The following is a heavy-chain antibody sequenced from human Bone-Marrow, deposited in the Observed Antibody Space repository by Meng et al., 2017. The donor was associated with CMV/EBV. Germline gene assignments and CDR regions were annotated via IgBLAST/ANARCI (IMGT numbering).Heavy chain of an antibody. V-gene: IGHV3-53*01. J-gene: IGHJ4*02. CDR1: GFTVSSNY. Sequence: LSLTCAASGFTVSSNYMSWVRQAPGKGLEWVSVIYSGGSTYYADSVKGRFTISRDNSKNTLYLQMNSLRAEDTAVYYCAKASYYDFWSGYYSFDYWGQGTLVTVSS. CDR3: AKASYYDFWSGYYSFDY. D-gene: IGHD3-3*01. CDR2: IYSGGST.